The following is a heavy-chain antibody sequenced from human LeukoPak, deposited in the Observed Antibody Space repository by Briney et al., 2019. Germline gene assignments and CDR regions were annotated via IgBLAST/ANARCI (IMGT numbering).Heavy chain of an antibody. CDR2: IIPILGIA. D-gene: IGHD2-21*02. CDR3: ARELVVVTAINYFDY. Sequence: ASVKVSCKASGYTFTSYDISWVRQAPGQGLEWMGRIIPILGIANYAQKFQGRVTITADKSTSTAYMELSSLRSEDTAVYYCARELVVVTAINYFDYWGQGTLVTVSS. J-gene: IGHJ4*02. CDR1: GYTFTSYD. V-gene: IGHV1-69*04.